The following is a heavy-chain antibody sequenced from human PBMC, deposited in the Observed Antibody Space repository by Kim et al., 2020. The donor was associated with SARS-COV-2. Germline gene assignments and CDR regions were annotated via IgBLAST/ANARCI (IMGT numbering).Heavy chain of an antibody. Sequence: GGSLRLSCAASGFTFDDYAMHWVRQAPGKGLEWVSLISGDGGSTYYADSVKGRFTISRDNSKNSLYLQMNSLRTEDTALYYCAKDPYSGSYSLSFVDYWGQGTLVTVSS. D-gene: IGHD1-26*01. CDR3: AKDPYSGSYSLSFVDY. CDR1: GFTFDDYA. CDR2: ISGDGGST. J-gene: IGHJ4*02. V-gene: IGHV3-43*02.